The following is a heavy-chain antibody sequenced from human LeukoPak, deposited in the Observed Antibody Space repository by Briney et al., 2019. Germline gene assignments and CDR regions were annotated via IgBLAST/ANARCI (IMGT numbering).Heavy chain of an antibody. D-gene: IGHD1-7*01. V-gene: IGHV3-23*01. CDR3: ATDPTGPNYNMDV. CDR1: GFSFSIYF. Sequence: GGSLRLSCAASGFSFSIYFMNWVRQAPGKGLEWVSAISGSGGSTYYADSVKGRLTISRDNSKNTMYLQMNSLRAEDTAVYYCATDPTGPNYNMDVWGKGTTVTVSS. J-gene: IGHJ6*03. CDR2: ISGSGGST.